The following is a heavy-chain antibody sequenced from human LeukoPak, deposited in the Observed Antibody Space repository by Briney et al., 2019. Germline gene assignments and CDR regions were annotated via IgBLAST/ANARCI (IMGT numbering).Heavy chain of an antibody. J-gene: IGHJ4*02. CDR1: GFTFSNAW. D-gene: IGHD6-6*01. V-gene: IGHV3-23*01. Sequence: PGGSLRLSCAASGFTFSNAWMSWVRQAPGKGLEWVSVLSSSGENTHYTDSVKGRFTISRDISKNTLYLQMNSLRAEDTAVYYCAKVSSSSFDSWGRGTLVTVSS. CDR2: LSSSGENT. CDR3: AKVSSSSFDS.